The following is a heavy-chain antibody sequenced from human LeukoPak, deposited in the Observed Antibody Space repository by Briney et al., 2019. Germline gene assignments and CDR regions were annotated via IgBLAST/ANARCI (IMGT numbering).Heavy chain of an antibody. Sequence: ASVKVSCKASGYTFTSYYMHWVRQAPGQGLEWMGVINPSGGSTSYAQKFQGRVTMTRDTSTNTVYMELSSLRSEDTAVYFCARATLSDYYFNYWGQGTLVTVSS. V-gene: IGHV1-46*01. J-gene: IGHJ4*02. CDR2: INPSGGST. CDR1: GYTFTSYY. CDR3: ARATLSDYYFNY.